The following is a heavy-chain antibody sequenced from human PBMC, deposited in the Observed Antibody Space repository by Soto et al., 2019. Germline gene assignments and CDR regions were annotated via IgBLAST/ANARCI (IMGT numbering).Heavy chain of an antibody. CDR1: GFTVSSNY. Sequence: EGSLRLSCAASGFTVSSNYMSWVRQAPGKGLEWVSVIYSGGSTYYADSVKGRFTISRDNSKNTLYLQMNSLRAEDTAVYYCARDTRDTRGSGSYRAFDIWGQGTMVTVSS. D-gene: IGHD1-26*01. CDR3: ARDTRDTRGSGSYRAFDI. CDR2: IYSGGST. J-gene: IGHJ3*02. V-gene: IGHV3-53*01.